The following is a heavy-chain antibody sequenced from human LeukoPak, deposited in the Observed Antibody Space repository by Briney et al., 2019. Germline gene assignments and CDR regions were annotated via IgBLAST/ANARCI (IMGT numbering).Heavy chain of an antibody. Sequence: SVKVSCKASGGTFSSYAISWVRQAPGQGLEWMGRIIPIFGTANYAQKFQGRVTITTDESTSTAYMELSSLRSEDTAVYYCAREDYYGSGSHPFDDWGQGTLVTVSS. CDR2: IIPIFGTA. V-gene: IGHV1-69*05. D-gene: IGHD3-10*01. CDR3: AREDYYGSGSHPFDD. J-gene: IGHJ4*02. CDR1: GGTFSSYA.